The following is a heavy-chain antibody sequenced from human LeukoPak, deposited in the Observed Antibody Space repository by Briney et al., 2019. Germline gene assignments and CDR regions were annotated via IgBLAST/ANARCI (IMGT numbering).Heavy chain of an antibody. CDR3: ARPNCSSTSCYTDWYFDL. CDR2: ISSSSSYI. Sequence: PGGSLRLSCAASGFTFSEYSMNWVRQAPGKGLEWVSSISSSSSYIYYADSVKGRFTISRDNAKNSLYLQMNSLRAEDTAVYYCARPNCSSTSCYTDWYFDLWGRGTLVTVSS. CDR1: GFTFSEYS. V-gene: IGHV3-21*01. D-gene: IGHD2-2*02. J-gene: IGHJ2*01.